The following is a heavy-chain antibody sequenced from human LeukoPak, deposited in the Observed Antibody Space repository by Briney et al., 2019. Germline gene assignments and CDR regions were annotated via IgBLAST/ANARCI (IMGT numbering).Heavy chain of an antibody. Sequence: GGSLRLSCTASRFTFGDYAMSWVRQAPGKGLEWVGFIRSKAYGGTTEYAASVKGRFTISRDDSKSIAYLQMNSLKTEDTAVYYCTRDLGLLWFGELSQPFDYWGQGTLVTVSS. D-gene: IGHD3-10*01. J-gene: IGHJ4*02. CDR2: IRSKAYGGTT. CDR1: RFTFGDYA. CDR3: TRDLGLLWFGELSQPFDY. V-gene: IGHV3-49*04.